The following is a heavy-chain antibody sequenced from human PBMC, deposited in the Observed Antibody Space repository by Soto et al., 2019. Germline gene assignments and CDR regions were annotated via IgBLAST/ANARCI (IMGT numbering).Heavy chain of an antibody. CDR3: AIDSSGWYSLAYYYYSMDV. V-gene: IGHV1-3*01. CDR2: INAGNGNT. D-gene: IGHD6-19*01. J-gene: IGHJ6*02. CDR1: GYTFTSYA. Sequence: QVQLVQSGAEVKKPGASVKVSCKASGYTFTSYAMHWVRQAPGQRLEWMGWINAGNGNTKYSQKFQGRVTITRDTXXRXAXXELSSLRSEDTAVYYCAIDSSGWYSLAYYYYSMDVWGQGTTVTVSS.